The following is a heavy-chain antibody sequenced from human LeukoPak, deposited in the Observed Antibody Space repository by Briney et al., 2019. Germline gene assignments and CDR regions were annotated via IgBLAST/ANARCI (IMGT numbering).Heavy chain of an antibody. CDR3: ARSLRWELQYYFDY. Sequence: ASVKVSCKASGYTFTSYDINWVRQATGQGLEWMGWMNPNSGNTGYAQKFQGRVTITTDESTSTAYMELSSLRSEDTAVYYCARSLRWELQYYFDYWGQGTLVTVSS. D-gene: IGHD1-26*01. V-gene: IGHV1-8*01. CDR1: GYTFTSYD. CDR2: MNPNSGNT. J-gene: IGHJ4*02.